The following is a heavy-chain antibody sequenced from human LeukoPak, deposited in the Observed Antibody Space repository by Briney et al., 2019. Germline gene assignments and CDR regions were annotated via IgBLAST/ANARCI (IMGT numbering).Heavy chain of an antibody. J-gene: IGHJ6*03. Sequence: SETLSLTCTVSGGSISSSSYYWGWIRQPPGKGLEWIGSIYYSGSTYYNPSLKSRITISVDTSKNQFSLKLSSVTAADTAVYYCARLKNYYYYMDVWGKGTTVTVSS. CDR3: ARLKNYYYYMDV. CDR2: IYYSGST. V-gene: IGHV4-39*01. CDR1: GGSISSSSYY.